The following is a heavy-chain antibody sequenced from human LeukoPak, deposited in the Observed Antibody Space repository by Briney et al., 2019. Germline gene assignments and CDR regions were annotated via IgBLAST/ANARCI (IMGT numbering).Heavy chain of an antibody. Sequence: GGSLRLSCAASGFTFSTSWMSWVRQAPGKGLEWVANIKQDGSAKKYVDSVRGRFTISRENAKNSLYLQMNTIRAADTTVYYCGMDAAEGGIVFDHWGQGTLVTASS. CDR3: GMDAAEGGIVFDH. V-gene: IGHV3-7*04. D-gene: IGHD6-13*01. CDR1: GFTFSTSW. CDR2: IKQDGSAK. J-gene: IGHJ4*02.